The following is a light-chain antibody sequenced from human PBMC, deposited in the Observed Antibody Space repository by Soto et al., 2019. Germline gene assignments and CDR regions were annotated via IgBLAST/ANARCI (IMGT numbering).Light chain of an antibody. CDR1: QDITNY. J-gene: IGKJ4*01. V-gene: IGKV1-33*01. CDR3: QQYDNLPLT. Sequence: DIQMTQSPSSLSASVGDRVTITCQASQDITNYLNWYQQKAGKAPKLLIYDASSLETGVPSRFSGSGSGTDFTFTISSLQPDDFATYYCQQYDNLPLTFGGGTKVEIK. CDR2: DAS.